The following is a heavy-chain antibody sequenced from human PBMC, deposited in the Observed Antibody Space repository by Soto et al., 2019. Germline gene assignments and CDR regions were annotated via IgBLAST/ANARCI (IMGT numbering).Heavy chain of an antibody. CDR3: AGDPYYYASDF. V-gene: IGHV3-11*01. J-gene: IGHJ4*02. Sequence: GGSLRLSCAASGFSFSDYYMTWIRQAPGKGLEWVSKISGSGTTTYYADSVKGRFTVSRDNAKNSLYLQMNSLRAEDTAVYYCAGDPYYYASDFWGQGALLTVSS. CDR1: GFSFSDYY. D-gene: IGHD3-10*01. CDR2: ISGSGTTT.